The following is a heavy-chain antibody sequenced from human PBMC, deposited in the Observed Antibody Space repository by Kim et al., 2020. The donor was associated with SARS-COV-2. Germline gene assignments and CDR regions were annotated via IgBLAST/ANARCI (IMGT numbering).Heavy chain of an antibody. CDR3: ARAAIVVVPAALGLGLYYYYMDV. D-gene: IGHD2-2*01. J-gene: IGHJ6*03. V-gene: IGHV4-34*01. CDR1: GGSFSGYY. Sequence: SETLSLTCAVYGGSFSGYYWSWIRQPPGKGLEWIGEINHSGSTNYNPSLKSRVTISVDTSKNQFSLKLSSVTAADTAVYYCARAAIVVVPAALGLGLYYYYMDVWGKGTTVTVSS. CDR2: INHSGST.